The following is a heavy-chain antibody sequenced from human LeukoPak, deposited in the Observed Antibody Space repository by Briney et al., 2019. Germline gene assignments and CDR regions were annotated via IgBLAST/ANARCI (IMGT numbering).Heavy chain of an antibody. CDR2: ISGSGGST. V-gene: IGHV3-23*01. J-gene: IGHJ4*02. CDR3: ARGVNYFDY. CDR1: GFTFSSYA. Sequence: GGSLRLSCAASGFTFSSYAMSWVRQAPGKGLEWVSAISGSGGSTYYADSVKGRFTVSRDRSKNTLYLQMNSLRAEDTAVYYCARGVNYFDYWGQGTLVTVSS.